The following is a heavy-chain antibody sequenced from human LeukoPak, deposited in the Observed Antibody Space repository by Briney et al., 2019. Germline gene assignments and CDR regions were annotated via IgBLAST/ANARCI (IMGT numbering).Heavy chain of an antibody. J-gene: IGHJ6*04. D-gene: IGHD6-13*01. V-gene: IGHV1-69*05. CDR1: GGTFSSYA. CDR3: ARDRGRRTAAGTYYYYGMDV. Sequence: SVKVSCKASGGTFSSYAISWVRQAPGQGLEWMGGTIPIFGTANYAQKFQGRVTITTDESTSTAYMELSSLRSEDTAVYYCARDRGRRTAAGTYYYYGMDVWGKGTTVTVSS. CDR2: TIPIFGTA.